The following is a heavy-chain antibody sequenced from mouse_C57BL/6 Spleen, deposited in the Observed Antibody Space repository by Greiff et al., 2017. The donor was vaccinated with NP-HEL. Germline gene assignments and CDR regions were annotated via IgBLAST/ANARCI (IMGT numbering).Heavy chain of an antibody. D-gene: IGHD3-1*01. J-gene: IGHJ1*03. CDR1: GYTFTSYW. CDR3: ARSRATGYFDV. Sequence: VQLQQPGAELVKPGASVKLSCKASGYTFTSYWMRWVKQRPGRGLEWIGSIDPNSGGTKYNEKFKSKATLTVDKHSSTAYMQLSSLTAENSAVYCCARSRATGYFDVWGTGTTLTVSS. V-gene: IGHV1-72*01. CDR2: IDPNSGGT.